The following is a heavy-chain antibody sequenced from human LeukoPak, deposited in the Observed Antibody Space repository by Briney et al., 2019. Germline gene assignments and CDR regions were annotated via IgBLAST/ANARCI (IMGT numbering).Heavy chain of an antibody. CDR2: ISSSSNYI. CDR1: GFTFSSYN. CDR3: ARDPLGPLPHYYDIEGARLDY. V-gene: IGHV3-21*01. J-gene: IGHJ4*02. Sequence: GGSLRLSCAASGFTFSSYNMNWVRQAPGKGLEWVSSISSSSNYIYYADSVKGRFTISRDNSKNTLYLQMNSLRAEDTAVYYCARDPLGPLPHYYDIEGARLDYWGQGTLVTVSS. D-gene: IGHD3-22*01.